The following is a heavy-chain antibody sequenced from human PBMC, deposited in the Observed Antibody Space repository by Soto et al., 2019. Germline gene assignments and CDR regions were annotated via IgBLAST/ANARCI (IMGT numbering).Heavy chain of an antibody. CDR3: AGLIDSSGYSFDY. J-gene: IGHJ4*02. D-gene: IGHD3-22*01. V-gene: IGHV4-31*03. CDR1: CVSISNGLDY. Sequence: SVTLSLTYTVACVSISNGLDYWTLIRQHPGKGLECIGYIYYSGSTYYNPSLKSRVTISVDTSKNQFSLKLSSVTAADTAVYYCAGLIDSSGYSFDYWGQGTLVTVSS. CDR2: IYYSGST.